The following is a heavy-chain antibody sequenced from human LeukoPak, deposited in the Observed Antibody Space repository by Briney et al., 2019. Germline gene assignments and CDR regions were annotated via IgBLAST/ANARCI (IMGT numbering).Heavy chain of an antibody. V-gene: IGHV3-53*01. CDR3: ARGRPYYYDSSGYYPYDAFDI. D-gene: IGHD3-22*01. CDR1: GLTASSNY. J-gene: IGHJ3*02. Sequence: GGSLRLSCAASGLTASSNYMGWVRQAPGKGLEWVSVIYSGGSTYYADSVKGRFTISRDNSKNTLYLQMNSLRAEDTAVYYCARGRPYYYDSSGYYPYDAFDIWGQGTMVTVSS. CDR2: IYSGGST.